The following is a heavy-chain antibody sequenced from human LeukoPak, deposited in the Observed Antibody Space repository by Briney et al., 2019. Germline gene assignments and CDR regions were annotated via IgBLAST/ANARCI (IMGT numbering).Heavy chain of an antibody. Sequence: NSSETLSLTCTVSGGSISSYYWSWIRQPPGKGLEWIGYIYYSGSTNYNPSLKSRVAISLDTSKNQFSLRLSSVTAADTAIYYCARGRPDFWTNFYTYFLDSWGQGTLVTVSS. CDR2: IYYSGST. CDR3: ARGRPDFWTNFYTYFLDS. D-gene: IGHD3/OR15-3a*01. CDR1: GGSISSYY. V-gene: IGHV4-59*01. J-gene: IGHJ4*02.